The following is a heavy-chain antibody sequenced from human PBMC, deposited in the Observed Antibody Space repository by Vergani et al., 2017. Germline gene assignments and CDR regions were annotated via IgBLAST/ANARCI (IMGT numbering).Heavy chain of an antibody. V-gene: IGHV3-53*04. Sequence: EVQLVESGGGLVQPGGSLRLSCAASGFTVSSNYMSWVRQAPGKGLEWVSVIYIGGSTYYADSVNGRFTISRHNAKNTLYIQMNSLRAEDTAVYYCARGGAGDGRDYYYYYMDVWGKGTTVTVSS. J-gene: IGHJ6*03. CDR3: ARGGAGDGRDYYYYYMDV. D-gene: IGHD7-27*01. CDR1: GFTVSSNY. CDR2: IYIGGST.